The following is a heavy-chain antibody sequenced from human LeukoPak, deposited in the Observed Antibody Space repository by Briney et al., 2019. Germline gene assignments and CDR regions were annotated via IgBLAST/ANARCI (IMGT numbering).Heavy chain of an antibody. CDR1: GFTFGNYG. V-gene: IGHV3-30*02. CDR3: ARALYYFDY. J-gene: IGHJ4*02. CDR2: IWYDGSKK. Sequence: GGSLRLSCEASGFTFGNYGMHWVRQAPGKGLEWVSFIWYDGSKKYYADSVKGRFIISRDNSKNTLYLQMNSLRAEDTAVYYCARALYYFDYWGQGTLVTVSS.